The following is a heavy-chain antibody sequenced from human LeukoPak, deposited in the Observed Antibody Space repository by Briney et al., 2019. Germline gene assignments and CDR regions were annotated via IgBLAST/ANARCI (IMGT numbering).Heavy chain of an antibody. CDR2: ISYDGSNK. V-gene: IGHV3-30*18. CDR3: AKDHGSGWYGFGGN. J-gene: IGHJ4*02. Sequence: GSLRLSCAASGFTFSSYGMHWVRQAPGKGLEWVAVISYDGSNKYYADSVKGRFTISRDNSKNTLYLQMNSLRAEDTAVYYCAKDHGSGWYGFGGNWGQGTLVTVSS. CDR1: GFTFSSYG. D-gene: IGHD6-19*01.